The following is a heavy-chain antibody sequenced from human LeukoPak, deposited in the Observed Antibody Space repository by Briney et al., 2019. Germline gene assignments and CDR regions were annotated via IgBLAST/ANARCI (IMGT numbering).Heavy chain of an antibody. CDR2: IYYSGST. Sequence: SETLSLTCTLSGGSISSSSYYWGWIRQPPGKGLEWIGSIYYSGSTYFNPSLKSRVTISVDTSKNQFSLKLSSVTAADTAVYYACGSPSSSGYYGVPSWCNYWGQGTLVTVSS. J-gene: IGHJ4*02. D-gene: IGHD3-22*01. CDR1: GGSISSSSYY. V-gene: IGHV4-39*07. CDR3: CGSPSSSGYYGVPSWCNY.